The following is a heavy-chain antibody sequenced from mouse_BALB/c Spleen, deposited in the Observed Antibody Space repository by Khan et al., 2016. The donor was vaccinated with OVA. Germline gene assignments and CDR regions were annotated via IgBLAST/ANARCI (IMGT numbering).Heavy chain of an antibody. D-gene: IGHD2-4*01. Sequence: VQLQESGPDLVKPGASVKMSCKASGYTFTSYYIHWVKQRPGQGLEWIGWIYPGDGDTKYNEKFKDKTTLTSDKSSSTAYMLLRSLTSEDSAIYFCARRGDYESYWYFDVWGAGTTVTVSS. CDR2: IYPGDGDT. CDR1: GYTFTSYY. CDR3: ARRGDYESYWYFDV. V-gene: IGHV1S56*01. J-gene: IGHJ1*01.